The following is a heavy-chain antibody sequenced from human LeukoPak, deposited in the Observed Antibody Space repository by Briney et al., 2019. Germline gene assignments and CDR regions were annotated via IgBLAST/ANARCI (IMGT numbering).Heavy chain of an antibody. J-gene: IGHJ4*02. V-gene: IGHV3-43*02. CDR2: ITGDGGNT. D-gene: IGHD2-8*01. CDR1: GFTFDDYA. Sequence: PGGSLRLSCAASGFTFDDYAMYWVRQGPGKGLEWVSLITGDGGNTNYADSVKGRFTISRDNSKNSLYLQMNSLRTEDTALYYCVKDDGYCTHGVCSDYWGQGAQVTVSS. CDR3: VKDDGYCTHGVCSDY.